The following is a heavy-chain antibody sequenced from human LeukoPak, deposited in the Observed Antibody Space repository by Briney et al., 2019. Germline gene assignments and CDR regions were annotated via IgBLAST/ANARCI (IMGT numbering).Heavy chain of an antibody. D-gene: IGHD1-26*01. J-gene: IGHJ5*02. CDR2: VNESGGT. CDR3: ARGQGATVPQVGKNWFDP. Sequence: SETLSLTCAVYVDSFSNYHWNWIRQTPAKGMEWIGEVNESGGTNISPSLRSRVILSVDTSKNQFSLKLISVTVADTAIYYCARGQGATVPQVGKNWFDPWGQGTRVTVSS. CDR1: VDSFSNYH. V-gene: IGHV4-34*01.